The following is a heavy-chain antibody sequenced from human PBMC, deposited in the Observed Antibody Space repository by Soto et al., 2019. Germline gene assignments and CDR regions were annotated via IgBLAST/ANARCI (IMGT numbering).Heavy chain of an antibody. D-gene: IGHD3-22*01. CDR1: GDTSTSYY. V-gene: IGHV4-59*01. CDR2: IHNSGTS. Sequence: SETLSLTCTVSGDTSTSYYWGWIRQAPGKGLEWIGHIHNSGTSTHNPSLNGRVTISIDMSKKQFSLKLTSLSSADTAVYYCARDFYDSVGYTWFDSWSQGTLVPVSP. J-gene: IGHJ5*01. CDR3: ARDFYDSVGYTWFDS.